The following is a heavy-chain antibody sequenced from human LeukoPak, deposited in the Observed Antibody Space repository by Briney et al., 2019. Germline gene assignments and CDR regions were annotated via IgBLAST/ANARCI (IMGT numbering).Heavy chain of an antibody. V-gene: IGHV3-21*01. J-gene: IGHJ3*02. D-gene: IGHD2-15*01. CDR3: ARVGWKLDDAFDI. CDR2: ISSSSSYI. Sequence: GGSLRLSCAASGFTFSSYSMNWVRQAPGKGLEWVSSISSSSSYIYYADSVKGRFTISRDNAKNSLYLQVNSLRAEDTAVYYCARVGWKLDDAFDIWGQGTTVTASS. CDR1: GFTFSSYS.